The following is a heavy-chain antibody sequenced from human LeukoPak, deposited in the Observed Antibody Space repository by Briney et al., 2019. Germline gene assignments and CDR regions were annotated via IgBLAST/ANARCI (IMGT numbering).Heavy chain of an antibody. V-gene: IGHV4-59*03. Sequence: PSETLSPTCKVSRGSITDYYWSWIRQPPGKGLEWIAFVHHTGTTSYRPSLRSRATIFLDTSTNQFSLKLSSVTAADTGMYFCATGGDSSKWFGRWGQGTLVTVSS. J-gene: IGHJ4*02. D-gene: IGHD3-10*01. CDR3: ATGGDSSKWFGR. CDR2: VHHTGTT. CDR1: RGSITDYY.